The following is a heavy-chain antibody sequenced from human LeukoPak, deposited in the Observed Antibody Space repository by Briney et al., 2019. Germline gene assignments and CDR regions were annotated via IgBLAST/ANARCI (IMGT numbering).Heavy chain of an antibody. D-gene: IGHD1-26*01. Sequence: GGSLRLSCAASGFTLSTYVMTWVRQAPGKGLEWVSSISRSGDTTYYGVSVKGRFTISRDNSKNTLYLQMNSLRGDDTAIYYCAKLVGATMTSDYWGQGILVTVS. J-gene: IGHJ4*02. CDR2: ISRSGDTT. V-gene: IGHV3-23*01. CDR3: AKLVGATMTSDY. CDR1: GFTLSTYV.